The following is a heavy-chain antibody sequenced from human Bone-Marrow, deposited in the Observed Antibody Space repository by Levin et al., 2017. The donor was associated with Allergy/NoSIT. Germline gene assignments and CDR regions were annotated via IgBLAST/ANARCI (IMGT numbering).Heavy chain of an antibody. J-gene: IGHJ4*02. D-gene: IGHD2-15*01. V-gene: IGHV6-1*01. CDR3: ARDRVTIAATGFDY. CDR2: AYYRSKWYH. Sequence: SQTLSLTCAIFGDTVFSNSAAWNWIRLSPSRGLEWLGRAYYRSKWYHDYEVSVEGRLTISTDTSKNQFSLHLKSVTHDDTAVYFCARDRVTIAATGFDYWGQGTPVTVSS. CDR1: GDTVFSNSAA.